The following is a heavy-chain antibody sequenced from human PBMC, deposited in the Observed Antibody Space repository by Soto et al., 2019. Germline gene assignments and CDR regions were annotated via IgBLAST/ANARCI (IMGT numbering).Heavy chain of an antibody. D-gene: IGHD3-22*01. V-gene: IGHV5-10-1*01. CDR3: ARHYRYYDSSGYYPNIDY. CDR2: IDPSDSYT. Sequence: PGESLKISCKGSGYSFTSYWISWVRQMPGKGLEWMGRIDPSDSYTNYSPSFQGHVTISADKSISTAYLQWSSLKASDTAMYYCARHYRYYDSSGYYPNIDYWGQGTLVTVSS. J-gene: IGHJ4*02. CDR1: GYSFTSYW.